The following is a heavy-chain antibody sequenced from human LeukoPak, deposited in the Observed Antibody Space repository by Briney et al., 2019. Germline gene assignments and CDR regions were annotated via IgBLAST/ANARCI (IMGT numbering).Heavy chain of an antibody. CDR1: GVSFSGYY. Sequence: PSETLSLTCAVYGVSFSGYYWSWIRQPPGKGLEWIGEINHSGSTNYNPSLKSRVTISVDTSKNQCSLKLSSVTAADTAVYYCARDPGEYDAFDIWGQGTMVTVSS. J-gene: IGHJ3*02. CDR2: INHSGST. CDR3: ARDPGEYDAFDI. D-gene: IGHD2/OR15-2a*01. V-gene: IGHV4-34*01.